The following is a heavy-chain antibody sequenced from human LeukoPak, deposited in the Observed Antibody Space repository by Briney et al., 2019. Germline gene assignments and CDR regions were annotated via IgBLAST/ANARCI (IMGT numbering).Heavy chain of an antibody. V-gene: IGHV6-1*01. J-gene: IGHJ4*02. CDR1: GDSVSSNSAA. CDR3: ARHGYSYGYKLHFDY. CDR2: TYYRSKWYN. Sequence: SQTLSLTCAISGDSVSSNSAAWNWIRQSPSRGLEWLGRTYYRSKWYNDYAVSVKSRITINPDTSKNQFSLKLSSVTAADTAVYYCARHGYSYGYKLHFDYWGQGTLVTVSS. D-gene: IGHD5-18*01.